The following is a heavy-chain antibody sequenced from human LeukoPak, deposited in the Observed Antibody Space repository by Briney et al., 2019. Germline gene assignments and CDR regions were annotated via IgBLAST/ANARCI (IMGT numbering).Heavy chain of an antibody. CDR2: ISSSGSTI. CDR3: ATLEGDIVEDFDY. Sequence: GGSLRLSCAASGFTFSDYYMSWIRQAPGKGLEWDSYISSSGSTIYYADSVMGRFTISRDNPKNSLYLQMNSLRAEDTAVYYCATLEGDIVEDFDYWGQGTLVTVSS. CDR1: GFTFSDYY. V-gene: IGHV3-11*01. J-gene: IGHJ4*02. D-gene: IGHD2-15*01.